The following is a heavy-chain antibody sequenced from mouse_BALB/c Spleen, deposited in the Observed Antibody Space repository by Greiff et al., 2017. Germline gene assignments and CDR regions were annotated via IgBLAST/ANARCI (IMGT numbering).Heavy chain of an antibody. CDR3: ARSNMITTRAMDY. CDR1: GYTFTSYY. D-gene: IGHD2-4*01. J-gene: IGHJ4*01. CDR2: IYPGNVNT. Sequence: VQLQQSGPELVKPGASVRISCKASGYTFTSYYIHWVKQRPGQGLEWIGWIYPGNVNTKYNEKFKGKATLTADKSSSTAYMQLSSLTSEDSAVYFCARSNMITTRAMDYWGQGTSVTVSS. V-gene: IGHV1S56*01.